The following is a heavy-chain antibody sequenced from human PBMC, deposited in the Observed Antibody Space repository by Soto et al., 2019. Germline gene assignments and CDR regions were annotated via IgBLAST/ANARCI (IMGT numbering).Heavy chain of an antibody. J-gene: IGHJ6*02. CDR2: ISGSGGST. CDR3: AKGYCSGGSCPGQYYYGMDV. Sequence: EVQLLESGGGLVQPGGSLRLSCAASGFTFSSYAMSWVRQAPGKGLEWVSAISGSGGSTYYADSVKGRFTISRDTSKNTLYLQMNSLRAADTAVYYCAKGYCSGGSCPGQYYYGMDVWGQGTTVTVSS. V-gene: IGHV3-23*01. D-gene: IGHD2-15*01. CDR1: GFTFSSYA.